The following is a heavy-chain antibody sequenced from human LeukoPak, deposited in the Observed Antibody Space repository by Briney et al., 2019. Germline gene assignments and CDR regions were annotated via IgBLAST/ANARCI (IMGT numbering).Heavy chain of an antibody. D-gene: IGHD6-13*01. Sequence: GGSLRLSCGASGFTFSNYGMLWVRQAPGKGLEWVAFIRYDGSNKYYADSVKGRFTISRDNSKNTLYLQMNSLRAEDTAVYYCAKVAPDSSSWYSTDYWGQGTLVTVSS. CDR1: GFTFSNYG. J-gene: IGHJ4*02. CDR3: AKVAPDSSSWYSTDY. V-gene: IGHV3-30*02. CDR2: IRYDGSNK.